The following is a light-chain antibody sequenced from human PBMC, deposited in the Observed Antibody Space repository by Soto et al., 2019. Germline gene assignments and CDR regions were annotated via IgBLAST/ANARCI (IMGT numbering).Light chain of an antibody. V-gene: IGLV2-23*02. J-gene: IGLJ2*01. CDR3: CSYTNTNTFGGL. CDR2: EVS. CDR1: SSDVGTYDL. Sequence: QSALTQPASLSGSPGQSITISCTGTSSDVGTYDLVSWYQQHPGKAPKLLIYEVSKWPSGVSHRFSGSKSGNTASLTISGLQAEDEADYYCCSYTNTNTFGGLFGGGTKLTVL.